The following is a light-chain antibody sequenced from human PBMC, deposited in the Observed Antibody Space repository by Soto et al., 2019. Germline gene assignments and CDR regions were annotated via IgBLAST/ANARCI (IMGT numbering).Light chain of an antibody. V-gene: IGKV1-9*01. Sequence: IQLTQSPSSLSASVGDRVTLTCRARQGISRYLAWYQQKPGKAPKLLIYVTSTLQTGVPSRFSGSGSGTDFTLTISSLQPEDSATYYCQQLSIYHLTFGGGTKVEIK. J-gene: IGKJ4*01. CDR1: QGISRY. CDR3: QQLSIYHLT. CDR2: VTS.